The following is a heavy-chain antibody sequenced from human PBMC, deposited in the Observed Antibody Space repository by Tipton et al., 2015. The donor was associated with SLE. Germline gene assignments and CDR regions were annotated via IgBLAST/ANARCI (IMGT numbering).Heavy chain of an antibody. D-gene: IGHD6-6*01. CDR2: ISSSSSTI. Sequence: SLRLSCAASGFTFSSYSMNWVRQAPGKGLEWVSSISSSSSTIYYADSVKGRFTISRDNAKNSLYLQMNSLRAEDTAVYYCAASIAARSDAFDIWGQGTMVTVSS. CDR1: GFTFSSYS. CDR3: AASIAARSDAFDI. V-gene: IGHV3-48*01. J-gene: IGHJ3*02.